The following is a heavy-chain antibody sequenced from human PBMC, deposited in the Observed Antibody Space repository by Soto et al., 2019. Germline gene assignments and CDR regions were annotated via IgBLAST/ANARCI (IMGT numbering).Heavy chain of an antibody. CDR2: INHSGST. J-gene: IGHJ4*02. V-gene: IGHV4-34*01. Sequence: SETLSLTCAVYGGSFSGYYWSWIRQPPGKGLEWIGEINHSGSTNYNPSLKSRVTISVDTSKNQFSLKLSSVTAADTAVYYRARGSLWFGELLTYWGQGTLVTVSS. D-gene: IGHD3-10*01. CDR1: GGSFSGYY. CDR3: ARGSLWFGELLTY.